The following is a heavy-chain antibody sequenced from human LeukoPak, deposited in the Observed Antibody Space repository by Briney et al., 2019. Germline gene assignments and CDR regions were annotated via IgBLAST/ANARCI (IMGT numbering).Heavy chain of an antibody. D-gene: IGHD3-10*01. CDR2: IYHSGTT. CDR3: ARKENVYYYFDY. J-gene: IGHJ4*02. V-gene: IGHV4-28*01. CDR1: GYSITSSSW. Sequence: PSETLSLTCAVSGYSITSSSWWGWIRQPPGKGLKWIGYIYHSGTTYYNPSLQSRVTKSVDTSKNQFSLKLSSVTAVDTAVYYCARKENVYYYFDYWGQGTLVTVSS.